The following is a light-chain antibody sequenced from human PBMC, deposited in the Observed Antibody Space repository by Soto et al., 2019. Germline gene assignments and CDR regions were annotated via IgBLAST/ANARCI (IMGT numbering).Light chain of an antibody. V-gene: IGKV3-15*01. J-gene: IGKJ1*01. Sequence: EIVMTQSPATLSVSPGERATLSCRASQSVSSKLAWYQQKPGQAHRLLIYGASTRATGIPARFSGSGSGTEFTLTISSLQSGDLAVYYCQQYNNWPPWTFGQGPKV. CDR2: GAS. CDR1: QSVSSK. CDR3: QQYNNWPPWT.